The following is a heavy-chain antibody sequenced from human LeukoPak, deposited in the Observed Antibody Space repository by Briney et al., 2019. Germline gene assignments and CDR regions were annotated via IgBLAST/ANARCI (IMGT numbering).Heavy chain of an antibody. Sequence: GGSLRLSCAASGFTFSSYGMHWVRQAPGKGLEWVSYISSSGSTIYYADSVKGRFTISRDNAKNSLYLQMNSLRAEDTAVYYCARVGEYSSKNWFDPWGQGTLVTVSS. D-gene: IGHD6-6*01. V-gene: IGHV3-48*04. CDR2: ISSSGSTI. CDR1: GFTFSSYG. J-gene: IGHJ5*02. CDR3: ARVGEYSSKNWFDP.